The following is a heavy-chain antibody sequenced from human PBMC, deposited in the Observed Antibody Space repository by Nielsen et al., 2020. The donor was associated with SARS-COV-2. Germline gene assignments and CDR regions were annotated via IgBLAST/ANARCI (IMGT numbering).Heavy chain of an antibody. J-gene: IGHJ6*03. CDR1: GYTFTSYY. CDR2: INPSGGST. V-gene: IGHV1-46*01. D-gene: IGHD2-2*01. Sequence: ASVKVSCKASGYTFTSYYMHWVRQAPGQGLEWMGIINPSGGSTSYAQKFQGRVTMTRDTSTSTVYTELSSLRSEDTAVYYCARGVVVVPAGAYYYYYYMDVWGKGTTVTVSS. CDR3: ARGVVVVPAGAYYYYYYMDV.